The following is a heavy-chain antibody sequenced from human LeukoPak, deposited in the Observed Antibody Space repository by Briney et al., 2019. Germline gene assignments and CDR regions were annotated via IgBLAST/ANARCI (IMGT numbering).Heavy chain of an antibody. CDR1: GFTFSSYS. CDR2: ISSSSSYI. CDR3: ARGALAAATPFDS. Sequence: GGSLRLSCAASGFTFSSYSMNWVRQAPGKGLEWVSSISSSSSYIYYADSLKGRFTISRDNAKKSVYLQMNSLRAEDTAVYYCARGALAAATPFDSWGQGTLVTVSS. D-gene: IGHD2-15*01. V-gene: IGHV3-21*01. J-gene: IGHJ5*01.